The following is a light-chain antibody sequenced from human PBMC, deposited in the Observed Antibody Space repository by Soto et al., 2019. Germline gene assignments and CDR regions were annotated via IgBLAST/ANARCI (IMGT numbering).Light chain of an antibody. V-gene: IGLV2-23*02. J-gene: IGLJ2*01. CDR3: CSYAGTTTFVL. CDR2: EDN. CDR1: SSDVGTYNL. Sequence: QSVLTQPASVSGSPGQSITISCTGTSSDVGTYNLVSWYQLHPGKAPKLMIYEDNKRPSGVSNRFSGSKSGNTASLTISGLQTEDEADYYCCSYAGTTTFVLFGGGTKLTVL.